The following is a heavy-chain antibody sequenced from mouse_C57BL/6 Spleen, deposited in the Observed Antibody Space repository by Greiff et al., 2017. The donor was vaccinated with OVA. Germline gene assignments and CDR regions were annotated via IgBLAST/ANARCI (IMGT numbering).Heavy chain of an antibody. J-gene: IGHJ2*01. D-gene: IGHD2-1*01. CDR2: INYDGSST. Sequence: DVQLVESEGGLVQPGSSMKLSCTASGFTFSDYYMAWVRQVPEKGLEWVANINYDGSSTYYLDSLKSRFIISRDNAKNILYLQMSSLKSEDTATYYCARGRDYGNFDYWGQGTTLTVSS. V-gene: IGHV5-16*01. CDR1: GFTFSDYY. CDR3: ARGRDYGNFDY.